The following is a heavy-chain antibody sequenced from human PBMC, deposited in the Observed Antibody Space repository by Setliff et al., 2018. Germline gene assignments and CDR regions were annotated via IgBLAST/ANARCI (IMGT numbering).Heavy chain of an antibody. V-gene: IGHV1-18*01. Sequence: ASVKVSCKASGYTFTDYGISWVRQAPGQGLEWMGWISPYSDSTKYAEKVQDRVTMTTDTSTNTAYLEVRSLRSDDTAIYYCARSSRSGYYHQRDSFDIWGQGTRVTVSS. CDR3: ARSSRSGYYHQRDSFDI. D-gene: IGHD3-22*01. CDR1: GYTFTDYG. J-gene: IGHJ3*02. CDR2: ISPYSDST.